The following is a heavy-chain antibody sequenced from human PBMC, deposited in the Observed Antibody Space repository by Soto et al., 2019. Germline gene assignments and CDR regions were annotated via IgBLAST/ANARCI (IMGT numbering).Heavy chain of an antibody. CDR1: GFTFSSYS. J-gene: IGHJ6*02. Sequence: GGSLRLSCAASGFTFSSYSMNWVRQAPGKGLEWVSSISSSSSYIYYADSVKGRFTISRDNAKNSLYLQMNSLRAEDTAVYYCARDLGVDFWSGYPYYYYYGMDVWGQGTTVTVSS. V-gene: IGHV3-21*01. CDR3: ARDLGVDFWSGYPYYYYYGMDV. CDR2: ISSSSSYI. D-gene: IGHD3-3*01.